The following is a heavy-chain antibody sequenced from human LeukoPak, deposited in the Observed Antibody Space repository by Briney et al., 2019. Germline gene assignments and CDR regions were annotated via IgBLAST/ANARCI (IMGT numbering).Heavy chain of an antibody. D-gene: IGHD3-9*01. Sequence: GGSLRLSCAASGFTFSSYAMSWVRQAPGKGLEWVSAISGSGGSTYYADSAKGRFTISRDNSKNTLYLQMNSLRAEDTAVYYFAKVDSDFYILTQYYFDYWGQGTLVTVSS. CDR3: AKVDSDFYILTQYYFDY. CDR2: ISGSGGST. CDR1: GFTFSSYA. V-gene: IGHV3-23*01. J-gene: IGHJ4*02.